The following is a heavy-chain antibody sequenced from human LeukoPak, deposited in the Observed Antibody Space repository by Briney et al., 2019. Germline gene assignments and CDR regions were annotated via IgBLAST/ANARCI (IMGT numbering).Heavy chain of an antibody. CDR2: LSTSSIYI. CDR3: AELGITMIGGV. J-gene: IGHJ6*04. CDR1: GFTFSSYG. D-gene: IGHD3-10*02. V-gene: IGHV3-21*01. Sequence: PGGPLRLSCAASGFTFSSYGMHWVRQAPGKGLEWVSSLSTSSIYIYYADSVKGRFTISRDNAKNSLYLQMNSLRAEDTAVYYCAELGITMIGGVWGKGTTVTISS.